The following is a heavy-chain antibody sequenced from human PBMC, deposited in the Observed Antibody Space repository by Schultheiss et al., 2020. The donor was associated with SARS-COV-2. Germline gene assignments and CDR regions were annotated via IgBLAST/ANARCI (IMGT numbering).Heavy chain of an antibody. V-gene: IGHV1-69*13. CDR2: INPNSGGT. CDR3: ARAHITIFGVTWGFDT. CDR1: GFTFTSSA. J-gene: IGHJ5*02. Sequence: SVKVSCKASGFTFTSSAVQWVRQAPGQGLEWMGWINPNSGGTNYAQKFQGRVTITADESTSTAYMELSSLRSEDTAVYYCARAHITIFGVTWGFDTWGQGTLVTVSS. D-gene: IGHD3-3*01.